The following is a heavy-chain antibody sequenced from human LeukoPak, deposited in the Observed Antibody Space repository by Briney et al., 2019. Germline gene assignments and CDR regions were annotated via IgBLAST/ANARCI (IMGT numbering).Heavy chain of an antibody. V-gene: IGHV5-51*01. CDR2: IYPDDSDT. CDR1: GYSFTSYW. J-gene: IGHJ4*02. CDR3: ARGGIAVAGHEEWELLGFDY. Sequence: GESLKISCKGSGYSFTSYWIGWVRQMPGKGLEWMGIIYPDDSDTRYSPSFQGQVTISADKSISTAYLQWSSLKASDTAMYYCARGGIAVAGHEEWELLGFDYWGQGTLVTVSS. D-gene: IGHD6-19*01.